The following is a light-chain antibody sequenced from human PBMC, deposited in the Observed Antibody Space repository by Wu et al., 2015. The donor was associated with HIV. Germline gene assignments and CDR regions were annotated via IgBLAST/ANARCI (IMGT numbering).Light chain of an antibody. Sequence: DIQMTQSPSTLSASVGDKVSFTCRASQNIGTSLAWYQQKPGKAPQLLMYKATALQSGVPSRFSGSGSGTDFTLTISRLEPEDFALYYCQKYATSALAFGGGTKVEIK. CDR1: QNIGTS. J-gene: IGKJ4*01. CDR2: KAT. CDR3: QKYATSALA. V-gene: IGKV1-5*03.